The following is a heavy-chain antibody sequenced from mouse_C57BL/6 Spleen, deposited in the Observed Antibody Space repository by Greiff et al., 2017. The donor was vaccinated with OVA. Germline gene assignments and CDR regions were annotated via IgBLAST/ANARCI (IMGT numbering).Heavy chain of an antibody. CDR1: GYTFTSYW. J-gene: IGHJ4*01. CDR3: AREFDYYGSSYEDYAMDY. Sequence: QVQLQRPGAELVKPGASVKLSCKASGYTFTSYWMHWVKQRPGQGLEWIGDIYPGSGSTNYNEKFKSKATLTVDTSSSTAYMQLSSLTSEDSAVYYCAREFDYYGSSYEDYAMDYWGQGTSVTVSS. CDR2: IYPGSGST. V-gene: IGHV1-55*01. D-gene: IGHD1-1*01.